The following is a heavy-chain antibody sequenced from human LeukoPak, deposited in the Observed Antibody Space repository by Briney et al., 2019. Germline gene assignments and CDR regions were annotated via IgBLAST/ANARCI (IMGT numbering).Heavy chain of an antibody. D-gene: IGHD5-18*01. CDR1: GGSISSSSYY. Sequence: SETLSLTCTASGGSISSSSYYWGWIRQPPGKGLEWIGSIHYSGSTYYNPSLKSRVTISVDTSKNQFSLKLSSVTAADTAVYYCVRDRGYSSYFDYWGQGTLVTVSS. V-gene: IGHV4-39*07. CDR2: IHYSGST. J-gene: IGHJ4*02. CDR3: VRDRGYSSYFDY.